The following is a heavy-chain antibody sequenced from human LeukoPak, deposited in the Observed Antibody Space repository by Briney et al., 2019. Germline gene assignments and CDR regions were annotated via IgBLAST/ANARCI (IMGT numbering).Heavy chain of an antibody. CDR3: ATTYYYGSRGFDP. CDR1: GFTVSSYW. CDR2: INSDNDGSRA. J-gene: IGHJ5*02. D-gene: IGHD3-10*01. V-gene: IGHV3-74*01. Sequence: GGSLRLSCAASGFTVSSYWMLWVRQAPGKGLVWVSRINSDNDGSRANYADSVKGRFTISRDKAKNTLYLQMNSLRVEDTAVYYCATTYYYGSRGFDPWGQGTLVTVSS.